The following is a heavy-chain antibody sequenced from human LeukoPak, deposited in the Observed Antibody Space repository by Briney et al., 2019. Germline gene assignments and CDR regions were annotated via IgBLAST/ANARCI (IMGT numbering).Heavy chain of an antibody. V-gene: IGHV4-59*12. CDR2: IYYSGST. CDR1: GGSISTYY. Sequence: PSETLSLTCTVSGGSISTYYWIWIRQPPGKGLECIGYIYYSGSTNYNPSLKSRVTISVDKSKNQFSLKLSSVTAADTAVYYCARVAVAHFDYWGQGTLVTVSS. CDR3: ARVAVAHFDY. J-gene: IGHJ4*02. D-gene: IGHD6-19*01.